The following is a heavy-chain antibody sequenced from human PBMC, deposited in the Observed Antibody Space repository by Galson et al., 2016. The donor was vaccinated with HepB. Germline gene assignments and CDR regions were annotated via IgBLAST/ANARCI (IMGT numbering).Heavy chain of an antibody. CDR3: AHTGPPRTDDDYRPWSFEL. D-gene: IGHD4-17*01. CDR1: GFSLSTRGVG. Sequence: PALVQPTQTLTLTCTFSGFSLSTRGVGVGWIRQPPGKALGWFALVYWDDHKRYSPSLQSRLTITKDTSKNQVVLTMTNMDPVDTATYYCAHTGPPRTDDDYRPWSFELWGRGTLVTVSS. J-gene: IGHJ2*01. V-gene: IGHV2-5*02. CDR2: VYWDDHK.